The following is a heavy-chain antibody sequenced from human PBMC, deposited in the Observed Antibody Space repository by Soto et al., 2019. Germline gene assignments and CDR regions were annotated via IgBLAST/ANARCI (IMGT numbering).Heavy chain of an antibody. D-gene: IGHD2-21*01. CDR3: ARQSIEASVSDWFDP. V-gene: IGHV4-30-4*01. CDR2: IYYTGGT. Sequence: KPSETLSLTCTVSGGSINNGDYYWTWIRQPPGKGLEFIGYIYYTGGTSYNPSLRSRLAFSMDTSKNQFSLSLTSVTAADTAVYYCARQSIEASVSDWFDPWGQGLLVTVSS. CDR1: GGSINNGDYY. J-gene: IGHJ5*02.